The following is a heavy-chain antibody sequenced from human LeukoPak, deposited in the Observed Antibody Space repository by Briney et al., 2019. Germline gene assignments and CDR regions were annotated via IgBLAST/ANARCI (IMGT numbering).Heavy chain of an antibody. J-gene: IGHJ4*02. Sequence: PGGSLRLPCAASGFTFSSYSMNWVRQAPGKGLEWVSYISSSSSTIYYADSVKGRFTISRDNAKNSLYLQMNSLRAEDTAVYYCAYGSGSFDYWGQGTLVTVSS. D-gene: IGHD3-10*01. V-gene: IGHV3-48*01. CDR2: ISSSSSTI. CDR1: GFTFSSYS. CDR3: AYGSGSFDY.